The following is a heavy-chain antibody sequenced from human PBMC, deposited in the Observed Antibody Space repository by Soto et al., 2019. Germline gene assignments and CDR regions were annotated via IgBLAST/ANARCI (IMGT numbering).Heavy chain of an antibody. D-gene: IGHD3-9*01. J-gene: IGHJ3*02. CDR1: GGTFSSYA. V-gene: IGHV1-69*13. Sequence: ASVKVSCKASGGTFSSYAISWVRQAPGQGLEWMGGIIPIFGTANYAQKFQGRVTITADESTSTAYMELSSLRSEDTAVYYCASRHDFDWLLLGVRMGAFDIWGQGTMVTVSS. CDR2: IIPIFGTA. CDR3: ASRHDFDWLLLGVRMGAFDI.